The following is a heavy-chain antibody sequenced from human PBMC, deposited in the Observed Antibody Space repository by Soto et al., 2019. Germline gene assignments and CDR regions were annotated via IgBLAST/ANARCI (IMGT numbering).Heavy chain of an antibody. D-gene: IGHD2-15*01. Sequence: EVQLVESGGGLVQPGGSLRLSCAASGFTVSSNYMSWVRQAPGTGLEWVSVIYSGGSTYYADSVKGRFTISRDNSKNTLYRQMNSLRAEDTAVYDCARDARGFDPWGQGTLVTVSA. V-gene: IGHV3-66*01. CDR2: IYSGGST. CDR3: ARDARGFDP. J-gene: IGHJ5*02. CDR1: GFTVSSNY.